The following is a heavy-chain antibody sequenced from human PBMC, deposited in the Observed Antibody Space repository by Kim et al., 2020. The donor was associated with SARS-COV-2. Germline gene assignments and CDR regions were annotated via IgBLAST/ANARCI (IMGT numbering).Heavy chain of an antibody. J-gene: IGHJ4*02. D-gene: IGHD6-13*01. CDR3: ARDVLAAAGRNQDY. Sequence: APKFQGRVTITADKSTSTAYMELSSLRSEDTAVYYCARDVLAAAGRNQDYWGQGTLVTVSS. V-gene: IGHV1-69*04.